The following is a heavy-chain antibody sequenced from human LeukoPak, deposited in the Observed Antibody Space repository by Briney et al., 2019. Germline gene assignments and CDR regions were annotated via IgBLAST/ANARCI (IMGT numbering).Heavy chain of an antibody. J-gene: IGHJ5*02. Sequence: GESLKISCKVSGYSLTNNWIGWVRQVPGKGLEWMGIIYPGDSDTRYSPSFQGQVTISADKSISTAYLQWSSLKASDTAMYYCASGIAAPRRPPWLDLPSAFDPWGQGTLVTVSS. CDR2: IYPGDSDT. V-gene: IGHV5-51*01. D-gene: IGHD6-6*01. CDR3: ASGIAAPRRPPWLDLPSAFDP. CDR1: GYSLTNNW.